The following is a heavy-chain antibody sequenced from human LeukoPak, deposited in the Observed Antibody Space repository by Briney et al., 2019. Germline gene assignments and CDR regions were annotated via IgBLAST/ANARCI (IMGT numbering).Heavy chain of an antibody. V-gene: IGHV4-34*01. J-gene: IGHJ4*02. D-gene: IGHD1-26*01. CDR2: INHSGST. CDR1: GGSFSGYY. CDR3: ARAEGIVGATGFDY. Sequence: PSETLSLTCAGYGGSFSGYYWSWIRQPPGKGLEWIGEINHSGSTNYNPSLKSRVTISVDTSKNQFSLKLSSVTAADTAVYYCARAEGIVGATGFDYWGQGTLVTVSS.